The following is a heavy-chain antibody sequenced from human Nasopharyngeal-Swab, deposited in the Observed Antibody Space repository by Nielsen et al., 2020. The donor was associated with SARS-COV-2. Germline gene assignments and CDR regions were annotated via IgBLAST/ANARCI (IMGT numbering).Heavy chain of an antibody. CDR2: ISGSGGST. V-gene: IGHV3-23*01. D-gene: IGHD2/OR15-2a*01. CDR3: AKHPIRIYYYYMDV. J-gene: IGHJ6*03. Sequence: GGSLRLSCVASGFTFSSCAMSWVRQAPGKGLEWVSAISGSGGSTYYADSVKGRFTISRDNSKNTLYLQMNSLRAEDTAVYYCAKHPIRIYYYYMDVWGKGTTVTVSS. CDR1: GFTFSSCA.